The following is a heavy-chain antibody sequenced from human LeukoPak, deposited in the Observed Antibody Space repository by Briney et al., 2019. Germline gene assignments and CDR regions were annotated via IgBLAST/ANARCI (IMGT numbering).Heavy chain of an antibody. CDR2: ISGGGGST. J-gene: IGHJ4*02. Sequence: GGSLRLSCAASRFTFSSYVMSWVRQAPGKGLEWVSAISGGGGSTYYADSVKGRFTISRANSKTTLYLQMNSLRAEDTAVYYCAKRGSIRAFDYWGQGTLVTVSS. D-gene: IGHD4-11*01. CDR3: AKRGSIRAFDY. V-gene: IGHV3-23*01. CDR1: RFTFSSYV.